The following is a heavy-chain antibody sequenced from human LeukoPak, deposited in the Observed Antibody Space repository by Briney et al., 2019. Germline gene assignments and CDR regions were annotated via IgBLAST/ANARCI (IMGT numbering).Heavy chain of an antibody. J-gene: IGHJ4*02. CDR2: ISSSSSYI. Sequence: GRSLRLSCAASGFPFSSYSMNWVRQAPGKGLEWVSSISSSSSYIYYADSVKGRFTISRDNAKNSLYLQMNSLRAEDTAVYYCARDNLGYCSSTSCSSGLYWGQGTLVTVSS. CDR3: ARDNLGYCSSTSCSSGLY. D-gene: IGHD2-2*01. V-gene: IGHV3-21*01. CDR1: GFPFSSYS.